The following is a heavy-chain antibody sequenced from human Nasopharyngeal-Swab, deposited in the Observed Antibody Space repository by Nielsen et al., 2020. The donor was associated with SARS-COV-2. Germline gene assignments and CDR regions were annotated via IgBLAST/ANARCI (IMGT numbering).Heavy chain of an antibody. CDR2: IYYSGST. CDR3: ARTTYCSGGSCYWFDY. Sequence: WIRQPPGKGLEWIGYIYYSGSTYYNPFLKSRVTISVDTSKNQFSLKLSSVTAADTAVYYCARTTYCSGGSCYWFDYWGQGTLVTVSS. D-gene: IGHD2-15*01. V-gene: IGHV4-31*02. J-gene: IGHJ4*02.